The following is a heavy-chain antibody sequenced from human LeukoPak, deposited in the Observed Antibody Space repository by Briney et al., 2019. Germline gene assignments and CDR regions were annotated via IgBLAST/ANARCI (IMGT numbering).Heavy chain of an antibody. J-gene: IGHJ4*02. V-gene: IGHV3-23*01. CDR2: ISGSGDST. CDR1: GFTFSNYA. D-gene: IGHD6-13*01. CDR3: AKPDSSTWYGRGFDH. Sequence: AGGSLRLSCAASGFTFSNYAMSWVRQAPGKGLEWVSGISGSGDSTYYADSVKGRFTISRDNSKNTLFLQMNSLRAEDTAVYYCAKPDSSTWYGRGFDHWGQGTLVTVSS.